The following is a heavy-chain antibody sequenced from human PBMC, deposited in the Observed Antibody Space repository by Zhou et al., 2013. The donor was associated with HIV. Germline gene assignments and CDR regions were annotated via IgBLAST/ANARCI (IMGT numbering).Heavy chain of an antibody. V-gene: IGHV1-18*01. CDR3: ATEKLVGLVDAFDI. Sequence: QVQVVQSGGEVKKPGASVKVSCKVSGYTFTSYGISWVRQAPGQGLEWMGWISAYNGDTNYAQKFQGRVTMTTDTSTNTVYMGLRSLRSDDTAVYYCATEKLVGLVDAFDIWGQGTMVTVSS. J-gene: IGHJ3*02. CDR2: ISAYNGDT. CDR1: GYTFTSYG. D-gene: IGHD6-13*01.